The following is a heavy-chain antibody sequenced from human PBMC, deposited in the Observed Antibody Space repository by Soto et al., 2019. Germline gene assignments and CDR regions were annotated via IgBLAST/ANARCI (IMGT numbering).Heavy chain of an antibody. CDR1: GCTFTNYF. V-gene: IGHV1-46*01. J-gene: IGHJ4*02. Sequence: ASVKVSCKASGCTFTNYFLHWVRQAPGQGLEWMGIINSSGGSTNYAQRFQGRVTMTRDTSTNTVYWEVSSLRSEDTAVYDCARERESSGPFDQWGQGTLVTVSS. CDR2: INSSGGST. CDR3: ARERESSGPFDQ. D-gene: IGHD3-22*01.